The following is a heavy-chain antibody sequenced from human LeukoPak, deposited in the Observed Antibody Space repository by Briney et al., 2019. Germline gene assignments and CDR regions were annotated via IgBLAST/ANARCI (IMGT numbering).Heavy chain of an antibody. CDR3: ARQNIVVVPAAMLGGYYYGMDV. J-gene: IGHJ6*02. V-gene: IGHV5-51*01. CDR1: GYSFTSYW. CDR2: IYPGDSDT. Sequence: GESLKISCKGSGYSFTSYWIGWVRQMPGKGLEWMGIIYPGDSDTRYSPSFQGQVTISADKSISTAYLQWSSLKASDTATYYCARQNIVVVPAAMLGGYYYGMDVWGQGTTVTVSS. D-gene: IGHD2-2*01.